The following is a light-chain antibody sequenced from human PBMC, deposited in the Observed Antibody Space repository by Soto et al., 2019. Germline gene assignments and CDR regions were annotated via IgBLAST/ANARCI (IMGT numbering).Light chain of an antibody. CDR3: QQLHTYPIT. V-gene: IGKV1-9*01. CDR2: AAS. Sequence: DIQLTQSPSFLSASVGDRVTITCRASQGISTYLAWYQQRPGKAPKLLIYAASTLQSGVPSRFSGSGSGSEFTLTISSLQPGDFANYYCQQLHTYPITFGQGTRLEIK. CDR1: QGISTY. J-gene: IGKJ5*01.